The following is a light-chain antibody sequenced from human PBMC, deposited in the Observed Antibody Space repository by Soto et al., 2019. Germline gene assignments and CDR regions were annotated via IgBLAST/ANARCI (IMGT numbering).Light chain of an antibody. CDR2: EDS. J-gene: IGLJ1*01. CDR1: SSDIGNYNL. Sequence: QSALTQPASVSGSPGQSITISCIGTSSDIGNYNLVSWYHQYPGKAPKLMIYEDSRRPSGVSNRFSGSKSGNTASLTISGLQAEDEADYYCCSYAGSNTYVFGTGTKLTVL. V-gene: IGLV2-23*01. CDR3: CSYAGSNTYV.